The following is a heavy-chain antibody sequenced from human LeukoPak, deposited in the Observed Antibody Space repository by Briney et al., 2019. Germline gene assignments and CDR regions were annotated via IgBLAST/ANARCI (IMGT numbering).Heavy chain of an antibody. V-gene: IGHV3-30*18. Sequence: PGGSLRLSCAASGFTFSSYGMHWVRQAPGKGLEWVAVISYDGSNKYYADSVKGRFTISRDNSKNTLYLQMNSLRAEDTAVYYCAKGTQSRGDAFDIWGQGTMVTVSS. J-gene: IGHJ3*02. CDR1: GFTFSSYG. CDR2: ISYDGSNK. D-gene: IGHD3/OR15-3a*01. CDR3: AKGTQSRGDAFDI.